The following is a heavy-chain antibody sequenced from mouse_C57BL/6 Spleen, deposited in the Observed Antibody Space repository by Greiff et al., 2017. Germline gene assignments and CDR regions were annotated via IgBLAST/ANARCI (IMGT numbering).Heavy chain of an antibody. J-gene: IGHJ4*01. CDR1: GYAFSSYW. D-gene: IGHD3-3*01. CDR2: IYPGDGDT. CDR3: ARGGGHYYYAMDY. V-gene: IGHV1-80*01. Sequence: QVQLQQPGAELVMPGASVKISCKASGYAFSSYWMNWVKQRPGKGLEWIGQIYPGDGDTNYNGKFKGKATLTADKSSSTAYMQLSSLTSEDSAVYYCARGGGHYYYAMDYWGQGTSVTVSA.